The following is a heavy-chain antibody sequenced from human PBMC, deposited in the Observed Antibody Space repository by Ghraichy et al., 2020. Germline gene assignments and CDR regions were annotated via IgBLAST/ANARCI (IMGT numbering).Heavy chain of an antibody. J-gene: IGHJ4*02. CDR1: GFTFRSYW. V-gene: IGHV3-7*01. CDR2: INQDGSEI. D-gene: IGHD3-10*01. Sequence: CAGSGFTFRSYWMSWGRQAPGKGLEWVANINQDGSEIYYVDSVKGRFTISRDNAKNSLYLQMNSLRAEDTAVYYCARDTRGYFDYWGQGTLVTVFS. CDR3: ARDTRGYFDY.